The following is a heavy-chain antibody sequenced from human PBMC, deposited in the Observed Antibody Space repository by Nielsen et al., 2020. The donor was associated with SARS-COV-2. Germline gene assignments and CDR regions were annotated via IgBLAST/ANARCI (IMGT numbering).Heavy chain of an antibody. J-gene: IGHJ4*02. Sequence: GESLKISCAASGFTFDDYAMHWVRQAPGEGLEWVANMKEDGSETNYLDSVKGRFTISRDNAKNLLFLQMNSLRAEDTAVYFCASGSGIYSYWGQGALVTVSS. V-gene: IGHV3-7*03. D-gene: IGHD1-26*01. CDR3: ASGSGIYSY. CDR1: GFTFDDYA. CDR2: MKEDGSET.